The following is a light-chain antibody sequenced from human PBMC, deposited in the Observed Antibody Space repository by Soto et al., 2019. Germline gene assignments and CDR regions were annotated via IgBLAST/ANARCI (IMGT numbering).Light chain of an antibody. CDR3: ATRDSSLNAGV. V-gene: IGLV1-51*01. CDR2: END. J-gene: IGLJ3*02. CDR1: FSNIGTNY. Sequence: QLVLTQPPSVSAAPGQRVAISCSGTFSNIGTNYVSWYQVLPGSAPKLLIYENDKRPSEIFARFSASKSGTSASLAITGLQAGDEGDYYCATRDSSLNAGVFGGGTKLTVL.